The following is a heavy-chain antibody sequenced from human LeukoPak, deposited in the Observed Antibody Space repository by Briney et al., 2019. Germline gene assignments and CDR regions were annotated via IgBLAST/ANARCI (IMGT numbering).Heavy chain of an antibody. CDR2: INHSGST. J-gene: IGHJ5*02. CDR3: ARRSLGFDP. V-gene: IGHV4-34*01. Sequence: SETLSLTFAVSGGSFIVYYWSWMRQPPGKGLEWIGEINHSGSTNYNPSLNSRVTISVDTSKNQFSLKLSSVTAADTAVYYCARRSLGFDPWGQGTLVTVSS. D-gene: IGHD2-15*01. CDR1: GGSFIVYY.